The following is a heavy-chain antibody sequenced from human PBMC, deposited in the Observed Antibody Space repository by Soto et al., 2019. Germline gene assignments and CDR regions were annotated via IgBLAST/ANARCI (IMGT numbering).Heavy chain of an antibody. D-gene: IGHD6-13*01. CDR2: VYHSGAT. V-gene: IGHV4-38-2*02. Sequence: SETLSLTCDVSGYSMTSGLYWGWIRQTPGKGLEWIGSVYHSGATYYNPSLQSRVSISVDTSKSQFSLKLISATAADTGTYYCARERSFARPAGWFEPWGQGTQVTVSS. J-gene: IGHJ5*02. CDR1: GYSMTSGLY. CDR3: ARERSFARPAGWFEP.